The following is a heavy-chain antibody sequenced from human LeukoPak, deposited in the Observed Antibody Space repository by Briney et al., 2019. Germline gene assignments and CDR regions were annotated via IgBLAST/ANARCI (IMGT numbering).Heavy chain of an antibody. D-gene: IGHD6-19*01. CDR3: AREGMVAGTAVDY. J-gene: IGHJ4*02. V-gene: IGHV3-30*02. CDR1: GFTFSSYG. Sequence: PGGSLRLSCAASGFTFSSYGMHWVRQAPGKGLEWVAFIRYDGSNKYYADSVKGRFTISRDNSKNTLYLQMNSLRAEDTAVYYCAREGMVAGTAVDYWGQGTLVTVSS. CDR2: IRYDGSNK.